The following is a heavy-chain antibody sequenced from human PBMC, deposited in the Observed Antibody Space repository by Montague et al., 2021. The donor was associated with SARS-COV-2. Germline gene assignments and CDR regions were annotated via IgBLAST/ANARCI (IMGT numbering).Heavy chain of an antibody. J-gene: IGHJ6*02. CDR2: IKQDGSEK. D-gene: IGHD3-22*01. V-gene: IGHV3-7*01. Sequence: SLRLSFSASGFPFSSYWMSWVRQAPGKGLEWVANIKQDGSEKYYVDSVKGRFTISRDNAKNSLYLQMNSLRAEDTAVYYCARDFQSDSSGYYYYGMDVWGQGTTVTVSS. CDR1: GFPFSSYW. CDR3: ARDFQSDSSGYYYYGMDV.